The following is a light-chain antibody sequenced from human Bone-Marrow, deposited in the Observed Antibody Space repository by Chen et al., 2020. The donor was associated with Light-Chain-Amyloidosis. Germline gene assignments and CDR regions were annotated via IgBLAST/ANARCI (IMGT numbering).Light chain of an antibody. CDR3: QQWVT. V-gene: IGKV3-20*01. CDR2: GAS. CDR1: QSVSSSY. J-gene: IGKJ4*01. Sequence: EIVLTQSPGTLSLSPGERATLSCRASQSVSSSYLAWYQQKPGQAPRLLIYGASSRATGIPDRFSGGGSGTDFTLTISRLEPEDFAVYYCQQWVTFGGGTKVEIK.